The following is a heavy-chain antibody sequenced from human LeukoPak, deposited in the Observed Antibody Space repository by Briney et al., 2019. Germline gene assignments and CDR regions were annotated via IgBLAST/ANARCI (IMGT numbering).Heavy chain of an antibody. Sequence: PRAAVKVSCKPSRGTFSSYAISWVRQAPGQGLEWMGIINPSGGSTSYAQKFPGRVTMTSDTSTSTVYMELSRLRSDDTAVYYCARVTIYGDYLENYFDPWGQGTLITVSS. CDR2: INPSGGST. J-gene: IGHJ5*02. CDR1: RGTFSSYA. CDR3: ARVTIYGDYLENYFDP. V-gene: IGHV1-46*01. D-gene: IGHD4-17*01.